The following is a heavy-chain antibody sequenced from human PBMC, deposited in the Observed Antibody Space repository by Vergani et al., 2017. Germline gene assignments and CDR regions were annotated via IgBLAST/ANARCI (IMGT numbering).Heavy chain of an antibody. V-gene: IGHV4-34*01. D-gene: IGHD1-1*01. CDR2: INHSGST. J-gene: IGHJ4*02. CDR3: ARVWGTTGTTPSFDY. Sequence: QVQLQQWGAGLLKPSETLSLTCAVYGGSFSGYYWSWIRQPPGKGLEWIGEINHSGSTNSNPSHKSIVTISVDKSKNQFSLKLSSVTAADTAVYYCARVWGTTGTTPSFDYWGQGTLVTVSS. CDR1: GGSFSGYY.